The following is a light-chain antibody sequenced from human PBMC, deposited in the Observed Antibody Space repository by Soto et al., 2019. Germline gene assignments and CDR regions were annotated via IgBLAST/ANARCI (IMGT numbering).Light chain of an antibody. J-gene: IGKJ2*01. CDR1: QSIRTH. CDR2: GSS. CDR3: QHYYHWPPGYS. V-gene: IGKV3-15*01. Sequence: EIVMTQYPATLSVSPGERATLSCRASQSIRTHLAWYQQKVGQAPRLLIYGSSTRATGIPARFSGSGSGTEFTLTISSLQSEDCAVYYCQHYYHWPPGYSFGPGTKLDIK.